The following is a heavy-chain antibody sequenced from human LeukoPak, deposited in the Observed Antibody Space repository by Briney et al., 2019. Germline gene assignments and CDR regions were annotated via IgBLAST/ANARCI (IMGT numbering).Heavy chain of an antibody. CDR1: GYTFTGYY. J-gene: IGHJ4*02. D-gene: IGHD5-24*01. Sequence: GASVKVSCKASGYTFTGYYMHWVRQAPGQGLEWMGWINPNSGGTNYAQKFQGRVTMTRDTSISTAYMELSRLRPDDTAVYYCARGEDWDGYNFALVDYWGQGTLVTVSS. V-gene: IGHV1-2*02. CDR2: INPNSGGT. CDR3: ARGEDWDGYNFALVDY.